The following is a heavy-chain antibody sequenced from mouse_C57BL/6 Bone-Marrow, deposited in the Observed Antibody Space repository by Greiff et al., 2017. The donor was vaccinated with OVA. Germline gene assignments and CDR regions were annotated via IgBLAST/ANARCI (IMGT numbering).Heavy chain of an antibody. CDR2: IDPENGDT. J-gene: IGHJ2*01. CDR3: TQGLYDGYFDY. CDR1: GFNIKDDY. V-gene: IGHV14-4*01. D-gene: IGHD2-3*01. Sequence: VQLKESGAELVRPGASVKLSCTASGFNIKDDYMHWVKQRPEQGLEWIGWIDPENGDTEYASKFQGKATITADTSSNTAYLQLSSLTSEDTAVYYCTQGLYDGYFDYWGQGTTLTVSS.